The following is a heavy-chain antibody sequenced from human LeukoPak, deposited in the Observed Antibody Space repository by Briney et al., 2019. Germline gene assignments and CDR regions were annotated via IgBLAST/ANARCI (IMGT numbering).Heavy chain of an antibody. CDR2: INSDGSGT. D-gene: IGHD3-22*01. CDR3: AKARYYDGTFDI. Sequence: PGGSLRLSCAASGFTFSSYWMHWVRQAPGKGLVWVSRINSDGSGTSYADSVKGRFTISRDNAKNTLYLQMNSLRAEDTAVYYCAKARYYDGTFDIWGQGTMVTVSS. J-gene: IGHJ3*02. CDR1: GFTFSSYW. V-gene: IGHV3-74*01.